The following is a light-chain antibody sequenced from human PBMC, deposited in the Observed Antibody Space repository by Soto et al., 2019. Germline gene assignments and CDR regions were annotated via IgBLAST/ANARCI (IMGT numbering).Light chain of an antibody. J-gene: IGLJ1*01. V-gene: IGLV2-11*01. CDR1: SSDVGGYNY. Sequence: QSALTQPRSVSGSPGQSVTISCTGTSSDVGGYNYVSWYQQHPGRAPKLMIYDVSERPSGVPDRFSGSKSGNTASLAVSGLQPEDEAEYYCCSFAGSNSYVFGPGTKVTVL. CDR2: DVS. CDR3: CSFAGSNSYV.